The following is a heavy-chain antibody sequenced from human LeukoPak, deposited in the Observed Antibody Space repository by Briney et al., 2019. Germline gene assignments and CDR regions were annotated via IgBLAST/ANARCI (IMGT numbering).Heavy chain of an antibody. CDR2: ISGGGGST. D-gene: IGHD3-3*01. CDR1: GFTFSSYA. CDR3: AKDSYYDFWSGYIGY. J-gene: IGHJ4*02. V-gene: IGHV3-23*01. Sequence: GSLRLSCAASGFTFSSYAMSWVRQAPGRGLEWVSAISGGGGSTYYADSVKGRFTISRDNSKNTLYLQMNSLRAEDTAVYYCAKDSYYDFWSGYIGYWGQGTLVTVSS.